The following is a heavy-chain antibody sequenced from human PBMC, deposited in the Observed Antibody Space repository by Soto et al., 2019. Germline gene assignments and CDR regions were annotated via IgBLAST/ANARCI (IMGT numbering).Heavy chain of an antibody. D-gene: IGHD3-10*01. CDR1: GGSISSYY. CDR3: ARQFYGSGSRGAFDI. V-gene: IGHV4-59*08. Sequence: PSETLSLTCTVSGGSISSYYWSWIRQPPGKGLEWIGYIYYSRSTNYNPSLKSRVTISVDTSKNQFSLKLSSVTAADTAVYYCARQFYGSGSRGAFDIWGQGTMVTVSS. J-gene: IGHJ3*02. CDR2: IYYSRST.